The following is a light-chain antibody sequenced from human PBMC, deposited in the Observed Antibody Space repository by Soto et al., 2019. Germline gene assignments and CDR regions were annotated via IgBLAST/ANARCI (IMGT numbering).Light chain of an antibody. CDR1: SSDVGGYNY. V-gene: IGLV2-14*01. Sequence: QTVVTQPVSVSGSPGQSITISCTGTSSDVGGYNYVSWHQQHPGKAPKLIIYEVSNRPSGVSNRFFGSKSGNTASLTISGLQAEDEADYYCSSYTNTITIMFGGGTKVTVL. J-gene: IGLJ3*02. CDR2: EVS. CDR3: SSYTNTITIM.